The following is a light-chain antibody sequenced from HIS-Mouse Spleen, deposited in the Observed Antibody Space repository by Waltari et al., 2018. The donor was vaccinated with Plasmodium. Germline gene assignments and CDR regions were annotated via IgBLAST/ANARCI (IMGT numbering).Light chain of an antibody. J-gene: IGLJ2*01. CDR1: SSDVGGYNH. CDR3: SSYAGSNNLV. Sequence: QSALTQPPSASGSPGQPVTISCTGTSSDVGGYNHVPWYQQHPGKAPKLMIYEVSKRPSGVPDRFSGSKSGNTASLTVSGLQAEDEADYYCSSYAGSNNLVFGGGTKLTVL. CDR2: EVS. V-gene: IGLV2-8*01.